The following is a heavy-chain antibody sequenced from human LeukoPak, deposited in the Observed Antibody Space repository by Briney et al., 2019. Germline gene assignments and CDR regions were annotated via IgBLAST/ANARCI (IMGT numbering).Heavy chain of an antibody. Sequence: PSETLSLTCTVSGGSVSSGTYYYWTWIRQPPGKGLEWIGYINYSGSTNYNPSLKSRVTISVGTSKNQFSLRLSSVTAADTAVYYCARDRGYCGGDSCYHFDYWGQGTLVTVSS. CDR2: INYSGST. CDR3: ARDRGYCGGDSCYHFDY. CDR1: GGSVSSGTYY. D-gene: IGHD2-15*01. J-gene: IGHJ4*02. V-gene: IGHV4-61*01.